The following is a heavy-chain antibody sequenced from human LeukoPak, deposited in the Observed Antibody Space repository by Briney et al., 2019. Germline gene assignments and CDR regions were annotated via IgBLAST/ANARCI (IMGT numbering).Heavy chain of an antibody. Sequence: GGSLRLSCTASGFTFADYPMSWFRQAPGKGLEWVGFIKSKTSGGTTDYAASVKGRFTISRDDSKSIAYLQMNSLKTEDTAVYYCTRLYYGSDQPGRWGKGTLVTVSS. CDR1: GFTFADYP. J-gene: IGHJ4*02. D-gene: IGHD3-10*01. CDR3: TRLYYGSDQPGR. V-gene: IGHV3-49*03. CDR2: IKSKTSGGTT.